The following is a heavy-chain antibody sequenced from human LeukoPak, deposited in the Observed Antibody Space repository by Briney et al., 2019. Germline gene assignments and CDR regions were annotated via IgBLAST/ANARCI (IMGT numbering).Heavy chain of an antibody. CDR2: INYSGSC. Sequence: PSETLSLTCIVSGDSISTDYWSWIRQSPGKGLEWIWYINYSGSCEYNPSLKSRITISVDRSKNEISLKMRPVTAADTAVYYCARLDCISDTCYNYWALGALVTVSS. J-gene: IGHJ4*02. D-gene: IGHD2-21*01. CDR3: ARLDCISDTCYNY. V-gene: IGHV4-59*08. CDR1: GDSISTDY.